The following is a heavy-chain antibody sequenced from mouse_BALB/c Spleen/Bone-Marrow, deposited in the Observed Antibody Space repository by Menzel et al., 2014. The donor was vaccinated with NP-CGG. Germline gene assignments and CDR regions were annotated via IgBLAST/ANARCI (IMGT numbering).Heavy chain of an antibody. V-gene: IGHV10S3*01. Sequence: EVQLVESGGGLVQPKGSLKLSCAASGFTFNTNAMNWVRQAPGKGLEWVARIRSKSNNYATYYADSVKGRFTISRDDSQSMLYLQMNNLKTEDTAMYYCVRGGSSSHYYAMDYWGQGTSVTVSS. CDR2: IRSKSNNYAT. CDR1: GFTFNTNA. D-gene: IGHD1-1*01. CDR3: VRGGSSSHYYAMDY. J-gene: IGHJ4*01.